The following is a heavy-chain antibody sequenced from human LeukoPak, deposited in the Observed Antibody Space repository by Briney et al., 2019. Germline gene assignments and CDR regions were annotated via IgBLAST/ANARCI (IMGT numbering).Heavy chain of an antibody. CDR1: GFSFTDYF. J-gene: IGHJ4*02. Sequence: SGESLRLSCVASGFSFTDYFMAWVRQAPGKGLEWVGLSRNRENTYSTEYGASVKGRITISRDDSKSSLHLQMTSLKSEDTAEYCCVREYYGGYDYWGQGTVVTVSS. CDR3: VREYYGGYDY. D-gene: IGHD2-21*01. V-gene: IGHV3-72*01. CDR2: SRNRENTYST.